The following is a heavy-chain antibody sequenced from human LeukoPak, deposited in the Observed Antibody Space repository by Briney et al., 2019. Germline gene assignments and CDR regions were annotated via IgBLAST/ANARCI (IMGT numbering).Heavy chain of an antibody. CDR1: GGSISNYY. V-gene: IGHV4-59*08. J-gene: IGHJ6*02. CDR2: IYYNGST. CDR3: ARHPRRITASYYYGMDV. D-gene: IGHD6-13*01. Sequence: SETLSLTCTVSGGSISNYYWSWIRQPPGKGLEWVGYIYYNGSTNYNPSLKSRVTISVDTSKNRFSLKVSSVTAADTAVYYCARHPRRITASYYYGMDVWGQGTTVTVSS.